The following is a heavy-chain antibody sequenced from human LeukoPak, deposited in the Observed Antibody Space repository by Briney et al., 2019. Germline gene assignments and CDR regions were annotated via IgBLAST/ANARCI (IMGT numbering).Heavy chain of an antibody. CDR2: IHRSGSP. Sequence: PSETLSLTCTVSLDSTTSTFWSWVRQPPGKGLEWIGEIHRSGSPNYNPSLQSRVTISIDRSRNQIVLELSSVTAADTAVYYCAREILGGFNPGAIWGQGTLVTVSS. V-gene: IGHV4-4*02. D-gene: IGHD1-14*01. CDR1: LDSTTSTF. J-gene: IGHJ4*02. CDR3: AREILGGFNPGAI.